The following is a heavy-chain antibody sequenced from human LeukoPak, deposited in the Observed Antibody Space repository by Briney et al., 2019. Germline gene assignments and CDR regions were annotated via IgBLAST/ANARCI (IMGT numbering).Heavy chain of an antibody. Sequence: GGSLRLSCAASGFTFSNAWMTWVRQAPGKGLEWVGRIKSKTDGGTTDYAAPVKGRFTISRDDSKTTLYLQINSLKTEDTAVYYCATYRSMVSQYYYVLGVWGKGTGVTVSS. V-gene: IGHV3-15*01. J-gene: IGHJ6*04. CDR2: IKSKTDGGTT. CDR3: ATYRSMVSQYYYVLGV. D-gene: IGHD5-18*01. CDR1: GFTFSNAW.